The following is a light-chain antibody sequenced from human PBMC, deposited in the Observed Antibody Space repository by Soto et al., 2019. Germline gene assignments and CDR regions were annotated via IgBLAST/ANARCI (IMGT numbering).Light chain of an antibody. CDR2: SAS. Sequence: DIQMTQSPSSLTASVGERVTITCRASRSISDYLNWYQQRPGKAPQLLISSASTLQSGVPSRFSGGTSGTDFTLTISSLHPEDLGTYYCQQYSIYWNTFGQGTKLEIK. CDR1: RSISDY. V-gene: IGKV1-39*01. J-gene: IGKJ2*01. CDR3: QQYSIYWNT.